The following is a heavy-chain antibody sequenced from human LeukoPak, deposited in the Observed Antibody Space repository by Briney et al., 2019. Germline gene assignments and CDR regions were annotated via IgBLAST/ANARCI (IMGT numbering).Heavy chain of an antibody. Sequence: PGGSLRLSCAASGFTFSSYAMSWVRQAPGKGLEWVSAISGSGGSTYYADSVKGRFTISRDNSKNTLYLQMNSLRAEDTAVYCCVKQRPPFTVTTHFDYWGQGTLVTVSS. V-gene: IGHV3-23*01. CDR2: ISGSGGST. J-gene: IGHJ4*02. D-gene: IGHD4-11*01. CDR1: GFTFSSYA. CDR3: VKQRPPFTVTTHFDY.